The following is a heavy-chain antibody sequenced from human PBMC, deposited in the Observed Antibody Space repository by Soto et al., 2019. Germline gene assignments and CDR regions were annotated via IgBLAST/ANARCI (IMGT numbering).Heavy chain of an antibody. CDR1: GFTFSIYA. Sequence: EVQLLESGGVLVQPGGSLRLSCAASGFTFSIYAMSWVRQAPGKGLEWVSAISGSGGSTYYADSVKGRSTISRDNSKNTLYLQMDSLRAEDTAVYYCAKDSPNYYDSSGYYFDYWGQGTLVTVSS. D-gene: IGHD3-22*01. V-gene: IGHV3-23*01. J-gene: IGHJ4*02. CDR2: ISGSGGST. CDR3: AKDSPNYYDSSGYYFDY.